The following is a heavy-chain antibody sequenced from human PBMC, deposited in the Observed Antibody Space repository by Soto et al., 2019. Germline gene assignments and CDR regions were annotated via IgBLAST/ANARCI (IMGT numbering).Heavy chain of an antibody. J-gene: IGHJ3*02. V-gene: IGHV3-33*06. CDR1: GFSFSSYG. D-gene: IGHD2-2*01. Sequence: PGWSLRLSCAASGFSFSSYGMHWVRQAPGKGLEWVAVIWYDGSNKYYADSVKGRFTISRDNSKNTLYLQMNSLRAEDTAVYYCAKSLGYCSSTSCYPTHDAFDIWAQGTMVIVSS. CDR3: AKSLGYCSSTSCYPTHDAFDI. CDR2: IWYDGSNK.